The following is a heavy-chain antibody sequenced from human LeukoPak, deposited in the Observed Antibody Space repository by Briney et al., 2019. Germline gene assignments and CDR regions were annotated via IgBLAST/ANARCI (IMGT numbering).Heavy chain of an antibody. V-gene: IGHV1-2*02. D-gene: IGHD6-6*01. J-gene: IGHJ4*02. CDR1: GYTFTGYY. Sequence: ASVKVSCKASGYTFTGYYMHWVRQAPGQGLEWMGWINPNSGGTNYAQKFQGRVTMTTDTSTSTAYMELRSLRSDDTAVYYCARAENPQGQLVPDFDYWGQGTLVTVSS. CDR3: ARAENPQGQLVPDFDY. CDR2: INPNSGGT.